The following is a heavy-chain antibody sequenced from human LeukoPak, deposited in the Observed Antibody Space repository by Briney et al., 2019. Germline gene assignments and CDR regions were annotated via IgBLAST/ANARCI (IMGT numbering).Heavy chain of an antibody. V-gene: IGHV3-7*01. CDR2: IRQDGSEK. D-gene: IGHD3-9*01. Sequence: GGSLRLSCAASGFTFSSYWMNWVRQAPGKGLEWVANIRQDGSEKYYVDSVKGRFTISRDNAKNSLHLQMNYLRAEDTAVYYCARDLGFLTGYLDAFDIWGQGTMVTVSS. CDR3: ARDLGFLTGYLDAFDI. CDR1: GFTFSSYW. J-gene: IGHJ3*02.